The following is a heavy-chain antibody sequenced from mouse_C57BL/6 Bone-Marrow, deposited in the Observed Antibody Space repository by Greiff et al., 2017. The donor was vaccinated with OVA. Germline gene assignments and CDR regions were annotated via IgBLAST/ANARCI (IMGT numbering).Heavy chain of an antibody. Sequence: QVQLQQPGAELVKPGASVKLSCKASGYTFTSYWMHWVKQRPGRGLEWIGRIDPNSGGTKYNEKFKSKATLTVDKPSSTAYMHLSSLTSEDSAVYYCASLITTVVATVWYFDVWGTGTTVTVSS. CDR2: IDPNSGGT. CDR1: GYTFTSYW. J-gene: IGHJ1*03. V-gene: IGHV1-72*01. D-gene: IGHD1-1*01. CDR3: ASLITTVVATVWYFDV.